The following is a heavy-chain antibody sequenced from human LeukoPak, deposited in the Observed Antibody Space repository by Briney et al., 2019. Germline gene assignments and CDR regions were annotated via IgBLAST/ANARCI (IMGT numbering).Heavy chain of an antibody. V-gene: IGHV3-48*03. CDR1: GFTFSSYE. CDR3: ARDRDDSSGPHVFDI. Sequence: GGSLRLSCTASGFTFSSYEMNWVRQAPGEGLEWVSYISSSGSRMYYADSVKGRFTISRDNAKNSLYLQMHSLRAEDTAVYYCARDRDDSSGPHVFDIWGQGTMVTVSS. D-gene: IGHD3-22*01. CDR2: ISSSGSRM. J-gene: IGHJ3*02.